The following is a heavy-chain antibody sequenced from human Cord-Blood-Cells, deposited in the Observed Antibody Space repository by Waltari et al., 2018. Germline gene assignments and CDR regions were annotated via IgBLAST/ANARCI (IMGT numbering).Heavy chain of an antibody. J-gene: IGHJ5*02. CDR2: INPNSGGT. Sequence: QVQLVQSGAEVKKPGASVKVSCKASGYTFTGYYMHWVRQAPGQGLEWMGWINPNSGGTNYAQKFQGWVTMTRDTSISTAYMELSRLRSDDTAVYYCASGYGSGSYYGWFDPWGQGTLVTVSS. CDR1: GYTFTGYY. V-gene: IGHV1-2*04. CDR3: ASGYGSGSYYGWFDP. D-gene: IGHD3-10*01.